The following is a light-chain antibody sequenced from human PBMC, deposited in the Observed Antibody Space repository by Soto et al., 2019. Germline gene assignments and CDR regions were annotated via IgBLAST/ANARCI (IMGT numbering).Light chain of an antibody. J-gene: IGKJ5*01. V-gene: IGKV3-11*01. Sequence: EIVLAQSPATLSLSPGERATLSCRASQSVTSYLAWYQQKPGQAPRLLIYDVSNRASGIPARFSGSGSETDFTLTISSLEPEDFAVYYCQQRSDWRLTFGQGTRLEI. CDR3: QQRSDWRLT. CDR1: QSVTSY. CDR2: DVS.